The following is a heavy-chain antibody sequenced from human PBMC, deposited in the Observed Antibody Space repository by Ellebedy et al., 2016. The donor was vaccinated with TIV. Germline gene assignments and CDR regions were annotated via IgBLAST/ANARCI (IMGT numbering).Heavy chain of an antibody. CDR3: ARVRRLTTLDS. CDR2: IYYSGNT. Sequence: SETLSLTXTVSGGSISSSSYYWGWIRQPPGRGLEWIGSIYYSGNTYYNPSLKSRVTISIDTSKNQFSLRLTSMTAADTALYYCARVRRLTTLDSWGQGTLVTVSS. J-gene: IGHJ4*02. V-gene: IGHV4-39*07. D-gene: IGHD1-14*01. CDR1: GGSISSSSYY.